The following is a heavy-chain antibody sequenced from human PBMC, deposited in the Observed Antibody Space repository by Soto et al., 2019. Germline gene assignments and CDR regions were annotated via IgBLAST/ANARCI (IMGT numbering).Heavy chain of an antibody. J-gene: IGHJ3*02. CDR1: GFTFSSYA. CDR3: AKDQRYCSSTSCHNDAFDI. D-gene: IGHD2-2*02. V-gene: IGHV3-23*01. CDR2: ISGSGGST. Sequence: EVQLLESGGGLVQPGGSLRLSCAASGFTFSSYAMSWVRQAPGKGLEWVSAISGSGGSTYYADSVKGRFTISRDNSKNTLYLQMNSLRDEDTAVYYCAKDQRYCSSTSCHNDAFDIWGQGTMVTVSS.